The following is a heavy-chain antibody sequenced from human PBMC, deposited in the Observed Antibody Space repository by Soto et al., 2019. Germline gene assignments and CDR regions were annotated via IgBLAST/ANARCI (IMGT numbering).Heavy chain of an antibody. J-gene: IGHJ6*03. V-gene: IGHV3-23*01. Sequence: EVQLLESGGGLVQPGGSLRLSCAASESTFSNFAMNWVRQAPGKGLEWISVISASGGGAYYADSVKGRFTISRDNSENTLYLQLNSLRAEDTAVYYCAKCLGGFHYMDVWGKGTTVTVSS. CDR1: ESTFSNFA. D-gene: IGHD2-15*01. CDR3: AKCLGGFHYMDV. CDR2: ISASGGGA.